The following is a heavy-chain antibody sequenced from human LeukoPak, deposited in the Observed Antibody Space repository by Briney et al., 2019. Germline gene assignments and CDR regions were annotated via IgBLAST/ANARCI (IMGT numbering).Heavy chain of an antibody. D-gene: IGHD3-3*01. CDR2: IYYSGST. CDR3: ARATDYDFWSGYSSWGHPNWFDP. Sequence: PPETLSLTCTVSGGSISSYYWSWIRQPPGKGLEWIGYIYYSGSTNYNPSLKSRVTISVDTSKNQFSLKLSSVTAADTAVYYCARATDYDFWSGYSSWGHPNWFDPWGQGTLVTVSS. V-gene: IGHV4-59*01. CDR1: GGSISSYY. J-gene: IGHJ5*02.